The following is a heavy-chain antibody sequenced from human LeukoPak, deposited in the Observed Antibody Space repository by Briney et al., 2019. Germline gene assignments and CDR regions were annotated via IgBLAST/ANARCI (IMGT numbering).Heavy chain of an antibody. CDR1: GFTFDDYA. D-gene: IGHD3-16*01. CDR2: ISWNSGTI. Sequence: PGGSLRLSCAASGFTFDDYAMHWVRQAPGKGLEWVSGISWNSGTIGYADSVKGRFTISRDNAKNSLYLQMNSLRAEDTAVYYCANNLYGWGQGTLVTVSS. V-gene: IGHV3-9*01. J-gene: IGHJ4*02. CDR3: ANNLYG.